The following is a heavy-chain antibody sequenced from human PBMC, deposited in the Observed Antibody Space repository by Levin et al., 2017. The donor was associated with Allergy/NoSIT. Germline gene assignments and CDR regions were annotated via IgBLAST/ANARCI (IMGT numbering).Heavy chain of an antibody. V-gene: IGHV4-59*01. CDR1: GGSISSYY. CDR2: IYYSGST. J-gene: IGHJ6*02. CDR3: ARASNGYFPYYYAMDV. Sequence: KTSETLSLTCTVSGGSISSYYWSWIRQPPVKGLEWIGYIYYSGSTNYNPSLKSRVTISVDTSKNQFSLRLSSVTAADTAVYYCARASNGYFPYYYAMDVWGQGTTVTVSS. D-gene: IGHD3-22*01.